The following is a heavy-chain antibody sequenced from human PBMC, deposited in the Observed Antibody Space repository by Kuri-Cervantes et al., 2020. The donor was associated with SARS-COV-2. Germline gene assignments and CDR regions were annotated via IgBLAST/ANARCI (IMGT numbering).Heavy chain of an antibody. CDR3: ARLVLEAYSGSFYFDY. V-gene: IGHV4-39*01. CDR1: GCSISSTSYY. Sequence: GSLRPSFHCPGCSISSTSYYWGWIRQSPGKGLEWIGSIFYSGSTFYNPSLKSRLTISVDTSKNQFSLKLTSVTAADTAVYYCARLVLEAYSGSFYFDYWGQGSLVTVSS. CDR2: IFYSGST. J-gene: IGHJ4*02. D-gene: IGHD1-26*01.